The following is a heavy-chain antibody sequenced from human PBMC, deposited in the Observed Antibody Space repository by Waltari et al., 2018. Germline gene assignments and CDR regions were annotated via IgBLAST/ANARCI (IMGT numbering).Heavy chain of an antibody. Sequence: QVQLQESGPGLVKPSETLSLTCTVSGGSISSHYWSWIRQPPGKGLEWIGYIYYSGSTNYNPSLKRRVTISVDTSKNQFSRKLSSVTAADTAVYYCARWQIAAAGTWWFDPWGQGTLVTVSS. D-gene: IGHD6-13*01. CDR2: IYYSGST. V-gene: IGHV4-59*11. CDR1: GGSISSHY. CDR3: ARWQIAAAGTWWFDP. J-gene: IGHJ5*02.